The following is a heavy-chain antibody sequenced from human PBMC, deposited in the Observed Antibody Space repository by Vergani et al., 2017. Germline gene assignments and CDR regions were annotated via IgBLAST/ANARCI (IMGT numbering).Heavy chain of an antibody. CDR2: MNPNSGNT. D-gene: IGHD5-12*01. CDR1: GYTFTSYD. Sequence: QVQLVQSGAEVKKPGASVKVSCKASGYTFTSYDINWVRQATGQGLEWVGWMNPNSGNTGYAQKLQGRVTMTMNTSISTAYMELSSLRSEETAGYYCARGRSRFGSGYPGYWGQGTRVTVSS. V-gene: IGHV1-8*01. CDR3: ARGRSRFGSGYPGY. J-gene: IGHJ4*02.